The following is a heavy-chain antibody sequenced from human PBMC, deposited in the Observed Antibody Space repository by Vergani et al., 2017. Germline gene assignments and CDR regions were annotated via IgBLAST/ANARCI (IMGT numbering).Heavy chain of an antibody. Sequence: QVQLVQSGAEVKKPGASVKVSCKASGGTFSSYAISWVRQAPGQGLEWMGRIIPILGIANYAQKLQGRVTMTTDTSTSTAYMELRSLRSDDTAVYYCAKEKLGGNNYLNWFDPWGQGTLVTVSS. D-gene: IGHD1-1*01. J-gene: IGHJ5*02. V-gene: IGHV1-69*04. CDR3: AKEKLGGNNYLNWFDP. CDR1: GGTFSSYA. CDR2: IIPILGIA.